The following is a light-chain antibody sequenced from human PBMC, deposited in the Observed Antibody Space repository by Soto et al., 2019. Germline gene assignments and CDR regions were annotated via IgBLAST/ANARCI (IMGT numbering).Light chain of an antibody. CDR3: QQFGNSPYT. CDR2: GVS. J-gene: IGKJ2*01. V-gene: IGKV3-20*01. CDR1: QSVSSSY. Sequence: EIVLTQSPGTLSLSPGERATLSCRASQSVSSSYLAWYQQKPGQTPKLLIYGVSNRATGIPDRFSGSGSGTDFTLTISRLEPEDFAVYYCQQFGNSPYTFGQGTKLDIK.